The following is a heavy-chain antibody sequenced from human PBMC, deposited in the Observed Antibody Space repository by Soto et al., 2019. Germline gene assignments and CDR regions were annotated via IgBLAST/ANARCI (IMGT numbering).Heavy chain of an antibody. CDR1: GGSISSGDYY. CDR3: ARGTYYDFWSGYYVFDY. Sequence: SETLSLTCTVSGGSISSGDYYLRWIRPPPGKGLEWIGYIYYSGSTYYNPSLKSRVTISVDTSKNQFSLKLNSVTAADTAVYYCARGTYYDFWSGYYVFDYWGQGTLVTVS. CDR2: IYYSGST. V-gene: IGHV4-30-4*01. D-gene: IGHD3-3*01. J-gene: IGHJ4*02.